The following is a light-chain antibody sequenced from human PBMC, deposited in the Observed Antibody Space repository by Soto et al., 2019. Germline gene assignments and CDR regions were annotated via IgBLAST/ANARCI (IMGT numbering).Light chain of an antibody. J-gene: IGKJ1*01. CDR1: QSSSSY. CDR3: QQNYSTRT. V-gene: IGKV1-39*01. Sequence: MSLSPASLSAPLGDRVTSTCRASQSSSSYLAWYQQKPGKAPKLLIYGASSLQSGVPSRFSGSGSGTDFTLTISSLEPEDFATYYCQQNYSTRTFGQGTKVDIK. CDR2: GAS.